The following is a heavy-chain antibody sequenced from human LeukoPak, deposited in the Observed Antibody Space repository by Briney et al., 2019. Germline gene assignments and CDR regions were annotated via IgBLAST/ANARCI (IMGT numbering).Heavy chain of an antibody. J-gene: IGHJ4*02. Sequence: PSQTLSLTCTVSGGSISSGSYYWSWIRQPAGKGLEWIGRIYSSGSTNYNPSLKSRVTISLDTSKNQFSLKLSSVTAADTAVYYCARDLGSAQPGFWGQGTLVTVSS. CDR1: GGSISSGSYY. CDR2: IYSSGST. CDR3: ARDLGSAQPGF. V-gene: IGHV4-61*02. D-gene: IGHD6-25*01.